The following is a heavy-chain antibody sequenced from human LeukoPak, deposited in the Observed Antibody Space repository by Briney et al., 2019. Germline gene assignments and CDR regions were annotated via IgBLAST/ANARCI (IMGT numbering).Heavy chain of an antibody. V-gene: IGHV1-8*03. CDR2: MNPNSGNT. J-gene: IGHJ6*03. CDR1: GYTFTSYD. CDR3: ARGRSGYEQSYYYYYMDV. Sequence: ASVKVSCKASGYTFTSYDINWVRQATGQGLEWMGWMNPNSGNTGYAQKFQGRVTITRNTSIGTAYMELSSLRSEDTAVYYCARGRSGYEQSYYYYYMDVWGKGTTVTVSS. D-gene: IGHD5-12*01.